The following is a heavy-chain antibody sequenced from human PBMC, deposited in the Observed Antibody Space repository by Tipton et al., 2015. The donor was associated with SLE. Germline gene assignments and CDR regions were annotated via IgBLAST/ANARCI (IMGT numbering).Heavy chain of an antibody. Sequence: TLSLTCTVSGGSISSYYWSWIRQPAGKGLEWIGRIYTSGNTNYNPSLKSRVTMSVDTSKNQFSLKLSSVTGADMAVYYCARRGWSPEDAFGIWGQGTMVTVSA. CDR3: ARRGWSPEDAFGI. D-gene: IGHD6-19*01. V-gene: IGHV4-4*07. CDR2: IYTSGNT. J-gene: IGHJ3*02. CDR1: GGSISSYY.